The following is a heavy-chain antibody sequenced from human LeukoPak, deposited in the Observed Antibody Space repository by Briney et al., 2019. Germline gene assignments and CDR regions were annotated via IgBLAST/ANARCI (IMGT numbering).Heavy chain of an antibody. D-gene: IGHD3-22*01. CDR3: ARGFYDSSGYLGY. CDR2: IYSGGST. V-gene: IGHV3-66*01. CDR1: GFTVSSNY. J-gene: IGHJ4*02. Sequence: GGSLRFSCAASGFTVSSNYMSWVRQAPGKGLEWVSVIYSGGSTYYADSVKGRFTISRDNSKNTLYLQMNSLRAEDTAVYYCARGFYDSSGYLGYWGQGTLVTVSS.